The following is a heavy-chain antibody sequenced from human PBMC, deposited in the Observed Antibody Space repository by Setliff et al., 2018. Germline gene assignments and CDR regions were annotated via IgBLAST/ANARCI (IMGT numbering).Heavy chain of an antibody. D-gene: IGHD1-26*01. J-gene: IGHJ4*02. Sequence: SETLSLTCRVSGGSISSGSYYWTWIRQPAGKGLEWIGHIYTSGTTKYNPSLKSRVTISVDASKNQFSLKLSFVTAADTAVYYCARHPSSGSYYGGSIFYFDDWGPGILVTVSS. CDR1: GGSISSGSYY. CDR2: IYTSGTT. CDR3: ARHPSSGSYYGGSIFYFDD. V-gene: IGHV4-61*09.